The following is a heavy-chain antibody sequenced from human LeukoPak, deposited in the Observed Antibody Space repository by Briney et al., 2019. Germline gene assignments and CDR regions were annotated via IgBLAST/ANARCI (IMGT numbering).Heavy chain of an antibody. Sequence: SETLSLTCAVYGGSFSGYYWSWIRQPPGKGLEWIGEINHSGSTNYNPSLKSRVTISVDTSKNQFSMKLGSVTAADPAVYYCARGSYYDILTGYNNWFDPWGQGTLVTVSS. J-gene: IGHJ5*02. V-gene: IGHV4-34*01. CDR2: INHSGST. CDR3: ARGSYYDILTGYNNWFDP. D-gene: IGHD3-9*01. CDR1: GGSFSGYY.